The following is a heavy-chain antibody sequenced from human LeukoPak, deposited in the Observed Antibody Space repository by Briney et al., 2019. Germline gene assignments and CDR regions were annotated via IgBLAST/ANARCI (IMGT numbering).Heavy chain of an antibody. D-gene: IGHD3-22*01. Sequence: ASVKVSCKASGYTFTSYGISWVRQAPGQGLEWMGWISAYDGNTNYAQKLQGRVTMTTDTSTSTAYMELRSLRSDDTAVYYCARGIDYYDSSGYYYGARASAFDIWGQGTMVTVSS. CDR3: ARGIDYYDSSGYYYGARASAFDI. V-gene: IGHV1-18*01. J-gene: IGHJ3*02. CDR2: ISAYDGNT. CDR1: GYTFTSYG.